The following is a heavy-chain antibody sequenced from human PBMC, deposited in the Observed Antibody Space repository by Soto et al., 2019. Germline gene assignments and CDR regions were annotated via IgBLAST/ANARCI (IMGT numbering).Heavy chain of an antibody. Sequence: ETLSLTCAVYGGSFSGYYWSWIRQPPGKGLEWIGEINHSGSTNYNPSLKSRVTISVDTSKNQFSLKLSSVTAADTAEYYCARVVLLGLGELYWFDPWGEGTLVTVS. CDR1: GGSFSGYY. J-gene: IGHJ5*02. V-gene: IGHV4-34*01. CDR2: INHSGST. CDR3: ARVVLLGLGELYWFDP. D-gene: IGHD3-10*01.